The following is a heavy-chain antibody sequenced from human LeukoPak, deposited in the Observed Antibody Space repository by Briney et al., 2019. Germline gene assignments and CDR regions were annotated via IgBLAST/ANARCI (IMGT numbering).Heavy chain of an antibody. CDR3: ARDTYYDFWSGYHFYFDY. CDR1: GYTFTSYG. D-gene: IGHD3-3*01. CDR2: ISAYNGNT. V-gene: IGHV1-18*04. Sequence: ASVKVSCKASGYTFTSYGISWVRQAPGQGLEWMGWISAYNGNTNYAQKLQGRVTMTTDTSTSTAYMELRNLRSDDTAVYYCARDTYYDFWSGYHFYFDYWGQGTLVTVSS. J-gene: IGHJ4*02.